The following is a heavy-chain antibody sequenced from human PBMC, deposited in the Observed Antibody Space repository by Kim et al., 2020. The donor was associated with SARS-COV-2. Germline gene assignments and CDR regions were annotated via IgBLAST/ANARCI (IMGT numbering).Heavy chain of an antibody. CDR1: GFTFSSYG. D-gene: IGHD4-17*01. V-gene: IGHV3-30*18. CDR3: AKDFGQSYGDYVFEFDP. Sequence: GGSLRLSCAASGFTFSSYGMHWVRQAPGKGLEWVVVISYDGSNKYYADSVKGRFTISRDNSKNTLYLQMNSLRAEDTAVYYCAKDFGQSYGDYVFEFDPWGQGTLVTVSS. J-gene: IGHJ5*02. CDR2: ISYDGSNK.